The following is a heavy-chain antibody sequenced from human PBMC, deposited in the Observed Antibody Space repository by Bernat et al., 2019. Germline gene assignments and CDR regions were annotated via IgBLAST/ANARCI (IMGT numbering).Heavy chain of an antibody. Sequence: QVQLQESGPGLVKPSETLSLTCTVSGGSISSYYWSWIRQPPWKGLEWIGSIYYSGSTNYNPSLKSRVTISVDTSKNQFSLKLSAVSAADTDVYYCERRMHDSGYSGYYFEYWGQGTLVTVSS. V-gene: IGHV4-59*08. J-gene: IGHJ4*02. CDR1: GGSISSYY. D-gene: IGHD5-12*01. CDR3: ERRMHDSGYSGYYFEY. CDR2: IYYSGST.